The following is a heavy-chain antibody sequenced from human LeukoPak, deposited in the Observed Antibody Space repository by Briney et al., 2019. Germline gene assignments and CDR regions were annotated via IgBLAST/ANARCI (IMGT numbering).Heavy chain of an antibody. CDR3: AKDMATFRDFWSGFDAFDI. CDR2: ISWNSGSI. CDR1: GFTFDDYA. D-gene: IGHD3-3*01. V-gene: IGHV3-9*03. J-gene: IGHJ3*02. Sequence: PGGSLRLFCAASGFTFDDYAMHWVRQAPGKGLEWVSGISWNSGSIGYADSVKGRFTISRDNAKNSLYLQMNSLRAEDMALYYCAKDMATFRDFWSGFDAFDIWGQGTMVTVSS.